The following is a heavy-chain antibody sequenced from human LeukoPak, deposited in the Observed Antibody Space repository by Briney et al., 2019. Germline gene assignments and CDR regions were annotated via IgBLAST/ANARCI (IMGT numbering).Heavy chain of an antibody. J-gene: IGHJ6*03. D-gene: IGHD5-18*01. V-gene: IGHV3-23*01. CDR1: GFTFSSYA. CDR3: TRAGYGTPVYYYMDV. CDR2: ISGSGGST. Sequence: GGSLRLSCAASGFTFSSYAMSWVRQAPGKGLEWVSAISGSGGSTYYADSVKGRFTISRDNSKNTLYLQMNSLRAEDTAVYYCTRAGYGTPVYYYMDVWGKGTTVTVSS.